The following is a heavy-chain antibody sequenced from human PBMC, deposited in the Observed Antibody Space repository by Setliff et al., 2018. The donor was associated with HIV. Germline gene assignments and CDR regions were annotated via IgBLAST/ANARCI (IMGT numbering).Heavy chain of an antibody. D-gene: IGHD3-10*01. V-gene: IGHV4-39*01. Sequence: SETLSLTCTVSGGSISTSRYYWGWIRQTPGKGLEWSGSINYRGNTYYNPSLKSRAAISVDTSKNQISLKLSSVPAADPAVYYCASLDGSESPYIYYYYMDVGGEGTAVTVS. CDR3: ASLDGSESPYIYYYYMDV. J-gene: IGHJ6*03. CDR1: GGSISTSRYY. CDR2: INYRGNT.